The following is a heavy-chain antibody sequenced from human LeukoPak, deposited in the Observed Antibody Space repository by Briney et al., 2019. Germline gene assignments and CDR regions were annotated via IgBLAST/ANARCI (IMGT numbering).Heavy chain of an antibody. D-gene: IGHD4-23*01. CDR2: IYYSGST. V-gene: IGHV4-30-4*01. CDR3: ARDLAVVTPGNFDY. Sequence: SETLSLTCTVSGGSISSGDYYWSWIRQPPGKGLEWIGYIYYSGSTYYNPSLKSRVTISVDTSKNQFSLKLSSVTAADTAVYYCARDLAVVTPGNFDYWGQGTLVTVSS. CDR1: GGSISSGDYY. J-gene: IGHJ4*02.